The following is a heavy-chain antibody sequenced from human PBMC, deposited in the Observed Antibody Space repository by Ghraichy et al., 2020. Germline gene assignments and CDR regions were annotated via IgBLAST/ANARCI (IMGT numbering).Heavy chain of an antibody. J-gene: IGHJ4*02. CDR3: AREGGDVVVPAALEFDY. V-gene: IGHV3-7*01. D-gene: IGHD2-2*01. CDR1: GFTFSSYW. CDR2: IKQDGSEK. Sequence: GGSLRLSCAASGFTFSSYWMSWVRQAPGKGLEWVANIKQDGSEKYYVDSVKGRFTISRDNAKNSLYLQMNSLRAEDTAVYYCAREGGDVVVPAALEFDYWGQGTLVTVSS.